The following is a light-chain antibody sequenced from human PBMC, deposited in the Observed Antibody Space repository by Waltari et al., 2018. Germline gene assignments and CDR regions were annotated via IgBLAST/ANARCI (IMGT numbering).Light chain of an antibody. CDR3: QQYNNRPYT. J-gene: IGKJ2*01. Sequence: EIVMTQSPATLSVSPGERATLSCRASQTLTSNLAWYQQKPGQAPRLLIYGASTRATGIPARFSGSGSGTQFTLTISSLQSGDFVVYYCQQYNNRPYTFGQGTKLEIK. CDR1: QTLTSN. V-gene: IGKV3-15*01. CDR2: GAS.